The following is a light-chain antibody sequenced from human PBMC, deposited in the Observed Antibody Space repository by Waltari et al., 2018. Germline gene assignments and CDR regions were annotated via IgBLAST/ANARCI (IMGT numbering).Light chain of an antibody. CDR2: DAS. J-gene: IGKJ5*01. V-gene: IGKV1-33*01. CDR3: QQLTSYSIP. Sequence: DIQMTQSPSSLSASVGDRVPITCQASQDISNYLNWDQQRPGKAPKLLIYDASNLETGVPSRFSGSGSGTDFTFTISSLQPEDFATYYCQQLTSYSIPFGQGTRLEIK. CDR1: QDISNY.